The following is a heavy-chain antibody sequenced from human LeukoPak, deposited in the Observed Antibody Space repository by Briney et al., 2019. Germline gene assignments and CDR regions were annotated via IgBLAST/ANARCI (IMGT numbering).Heavy chain of an antibody. CDR3: ARNLIPEQLVLNF. Sequence: SETLSLTCTVSSGSISTSNYYWGWVRQPPGKALEWIGNIFYSGSTYYSPSLKSRVTISLDTSRNQFSLKLNSVTPEDTAVYYCARNLIPEQLVLNFWGQGTLVTVSS. J-gene: IGHJ4*02. CDR1: SGSISTSNYY. D-gene: IGHD6-13*01. CDR2: IFYSGST. V-gene: IGHV4-39*07.